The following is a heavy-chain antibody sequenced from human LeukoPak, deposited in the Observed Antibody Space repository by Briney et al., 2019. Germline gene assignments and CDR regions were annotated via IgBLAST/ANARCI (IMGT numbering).Heavy chain of an antibody. CDR1: GFTFSSYA. D-gene: IGHD2-2*02. Sequence: GRSLRLSCAASGFTFSSYAMHWVRQAPGKGLEWVAVISYDGSNKYYADSVKGRFTISRDNSKNTLYLQMNSLRAEDTAVYYCAKDLDTQYFDYWGQGTLVTVSS. J-gene: IGHJ4*02. V-gene: IGHV3-30*04. CDR2: ISYDGSNK. CDR3: AKDLDTQYFDY.